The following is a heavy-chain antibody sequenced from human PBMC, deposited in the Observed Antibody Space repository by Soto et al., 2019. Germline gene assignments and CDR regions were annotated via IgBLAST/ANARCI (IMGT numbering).Heavy chain of an antibody. V-gene: IGHV2-5*02. J-gene: IGHJ5*02. CDR2: IYWDDDK. D-gene: IGHD6-6*01. CDR1: GFSLSTSGVG. CDR3: ALQECCSSSHEVYWFDP. Sequence: QITLKESGPTLVNPTQTLTLTCTFSGFSLSTSGVGVGWIRQPPGKALEWLALIYWDDDKRYSPSLKSRLTNTKDPSKNQVVLTMTNMDPVDTATYYCALQECCSSSHEVYWFDPWGQGTLVTVSS.